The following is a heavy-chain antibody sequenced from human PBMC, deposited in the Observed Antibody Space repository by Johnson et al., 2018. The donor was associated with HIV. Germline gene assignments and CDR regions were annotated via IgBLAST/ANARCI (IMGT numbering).Heavy chain of an antibody. J-gene: IGHJ3*02. D-gene: IGHD2-8*01. CDR2: ISYDGSDK. CDR3: ARSVNAGRPFDI. CDR1: GFTFSSYA. Sequence: VQLVESGGGVVQPGRSLRLSCAGSGFTFSSYAFHWVRQAPAKGLEWVAAISYDGSDKYHADSVKGRFTVSRDNAKNSLYLQMNSLRAEDTAVYYCARSVNAGRPFDIWGQGTLVTVSS. V-gene: IGHV3-30*04.